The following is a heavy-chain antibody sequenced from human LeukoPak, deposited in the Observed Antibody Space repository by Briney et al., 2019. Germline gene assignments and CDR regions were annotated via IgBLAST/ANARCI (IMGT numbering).Heavy chain of an antibody. J-gene: IGHJ5*02. Sequence: GGSLRLSCAASGFTFSSYSMNWVRQAPGKGLEWVPVIYSGGSTYYADSVKGRFTISRDNPKNTLYLQMNSLRAEDTAVYYCARAYCSGGSCYDPWWFDPWGQGTLVTVSS. D-gene: IGHD2-15*01. CDR1: GFTFSSYS. CDR3: ARAYCSGGSCYDPWWFDP. CDR2: IYSGGST. V-gene: IGHV3-53*01.